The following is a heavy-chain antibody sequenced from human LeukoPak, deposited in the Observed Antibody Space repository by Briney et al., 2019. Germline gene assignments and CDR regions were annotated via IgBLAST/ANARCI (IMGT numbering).Heavy chain of an antibody. CDR3: ARDRDIVVVPAAMRGAFDY. D-gene: IGHD2-2*01. CDR1: GFTFDDYG. J-gene: IGHJ4*02. CDR2: INWNGGST. Sequence: GGSLRLSCAASGFTFDDYGMSWVRQAPGEGLEWVSGINWNGGSTGYADSVKGRFTISRDNAKNSLYLQMNSLRAEDTALYYCARDRDIVVVPAAMRGAFDYWGQGTLVTVSS. V-gene: IGHV3-20*04.